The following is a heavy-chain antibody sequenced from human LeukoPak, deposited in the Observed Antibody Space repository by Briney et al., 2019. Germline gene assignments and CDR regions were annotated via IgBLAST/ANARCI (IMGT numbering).Heavy chain of an antibody. V-gene: IGHV4-39*07. CDR1: GGSISSSSYY. Sequence: RPSETLSLTCTVSGGSISSSSYYWGWIRQPPGKGLEWIGSIYYSGSTYYNPSLKSRVTISVDTSKNQFSLKLSSVTAADTAVYYCASMYYDFWSGFGRYYYYMDVWGKGTTVTVS. CDR3: ASMYYDFWSGFGRYYYYMDV. D-gene: IGHD3-3*01. CDR2: IYYSGST. J-gene: IGHJ6*03.